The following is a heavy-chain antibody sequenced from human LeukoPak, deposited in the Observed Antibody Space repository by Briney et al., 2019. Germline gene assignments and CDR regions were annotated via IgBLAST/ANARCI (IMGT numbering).Heavy chain of an antibody. J-gene: IGHJ6*03. CDR2: IYHSGST. Sequence: SETLSLTCTVSGYSISSGYYWGWIRQPPGKGLEWIGSIYHSGSTYYNPSLKSRVTISVGTSKNQFSLKLSSVTAADTAVYYCARVRGDYGEDSYYYYMDVWGKGTTVTISS. V-gene: IGHV4-38-2*02. CDR3: ARVRGDYGEDSYYYYMDV. CDR1: GYSISSGYY. D-gene: IGHD4-17*01.